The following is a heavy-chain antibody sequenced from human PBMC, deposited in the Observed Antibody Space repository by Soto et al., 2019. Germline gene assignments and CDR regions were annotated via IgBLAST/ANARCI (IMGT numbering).Heavy chain of an antibody. D-gene: IGHD6-13*01. V-gene: IGHV4-4*02. Sequence: QVQLQESGPGLVKPSGTLSLTCAVSGGSISSTNWWSWVRQPPGKGLEWIGEIYHSGNTNYNPSLKSRVTISVGKSKNQFSLKLSSVTAADTAVYFCARIVAAGTRFDYWGQGTLVTVSS. J-gene: IGHJ4*02. CDR1: GGSISSTNW. CDR3: ARIVAAGTRFDY. CDR2: IYHSGNT.